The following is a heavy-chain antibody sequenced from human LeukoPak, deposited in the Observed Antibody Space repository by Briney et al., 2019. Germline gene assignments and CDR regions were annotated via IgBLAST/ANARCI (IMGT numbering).Heavy chain of an antibody. CDR3: ARPPRRIAAAGTESRYFDY. CDR2: IIPNSGGT. J-gene: IGHJ4*02. Sequence: ASVKVSCKASGYTFTGYYMHWVQQAPGQGLEWMGWIIPNSGGTNYAQKFQGRVTMTRDTSISTAYMELSRLRSDDTAVYYCARPPRRIAAAGTESRYFDYWGQGTLVTVSS. CDR1: GYTFTGYY. D-gene: IGHD6-13*01. V-gene: IGHV1-2*02.